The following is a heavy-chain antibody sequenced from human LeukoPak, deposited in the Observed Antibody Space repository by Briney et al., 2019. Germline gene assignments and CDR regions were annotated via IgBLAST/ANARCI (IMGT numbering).Heavy chain of an antibody. V-gene: IGHV3-30-3*01. CDR2: MSSDGNNK. Sequence: PGGSLRLSCAASGFTSGSYTMHWVRQAPGKGLEWVAVMSSDGNNKYYADSVKGRFTISRDNSKNTLYLDMNSLRAEDTAVYYCARPDSSCWSHAFDIWGQGTKVTVSS. J-gene: IGHJ3*02. D-gene: IGHD6-19*01. CDR1: GFTSGSYT. CDR3: ARPDSSCWSHAFDI.